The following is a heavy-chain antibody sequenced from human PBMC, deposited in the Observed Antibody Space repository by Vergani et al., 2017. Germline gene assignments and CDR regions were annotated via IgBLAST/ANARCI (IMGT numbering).Heavy chain of an antibody. Sequence: EVQLVESGGGLVQPGGSLRLSCAASGFTFSSYAMHWVRQAPGKGLEYVSAISSNGGSTYYANSVKGRFTISRDNSKNTLYLQMNSLRAEDTAVYYCAITNSGSYPGGDYWGQGTLVTVSS. CDR2: ISSNGGST. V-gene: IGHV3-64*01. CDR3: AITNSGSYPGGDY. CDR1: GFTFSSYA. J-gene: IGHJ4*02. D-gene: IGHD1-26*01.